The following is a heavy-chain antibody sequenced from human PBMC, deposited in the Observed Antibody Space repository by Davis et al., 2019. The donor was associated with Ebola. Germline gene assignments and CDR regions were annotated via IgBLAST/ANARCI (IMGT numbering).Heavy chain of an antibody. CDR1: GYRFRNFW. J-gene: IGHJ5*02. V-gene: IGHV5-51*01. Sequence: GESLKISCRASGYRFRNFWIGWVRQMPGKGLEWMCVIYPGDSDTRYSPSFQGQVTISADKSISTAYLQWSSLKASDTAMYYCARPTAGKGFSGYYVYGWFDPWGQGTLVTVSS. CDR3: ARPTAGKGFSGYYVYGWFDP. D-gene: IGHD3-22*01. CDR2: IYPGDSDT.